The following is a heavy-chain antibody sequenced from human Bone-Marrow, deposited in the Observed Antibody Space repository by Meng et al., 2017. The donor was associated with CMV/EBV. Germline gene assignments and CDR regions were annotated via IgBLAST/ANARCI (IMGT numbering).Heavy chain of an antibody. J-gene: IGHJ5*02. CDR3: ARVVDYDFWSGYTRFDP. Sequence: GTFSTYAISWVRQAPGQGLEWMGGIIPIFGTANYAQKFQGRATITADESTSTAYMELSSLRSEDTAVYYCARVVDYDFWSGYTRFDPWGQGTLVTVSS. CDR2: IIPIFGTA. CDR1: GTFSTYA. V-gene: IGHV1-69*01. D-gene: IGHD3-3*01.